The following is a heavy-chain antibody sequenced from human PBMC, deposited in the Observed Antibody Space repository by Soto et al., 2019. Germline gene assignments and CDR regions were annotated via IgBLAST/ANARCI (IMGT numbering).Heavy chain of an antibody. Sequence: QVHLQQSGPGLVNPSETLSLTCTVAGGSMSSYYWTWFRQPAGKGLEWIGRVYSSGGTHYNPSLKSRVTISLDTSKNQYSLRLLSVTDADTDVYYCARGQRIPDMFDPWGQAIFGTVS. J-gene: IGHJ5*02. CDR3: ARGQRIPDMFDP. D-gene: IGHD2-2*01. CDR2: VYSSGGT. V-gene: IGHV4-4*07. CDR1: GGSMSSYY.